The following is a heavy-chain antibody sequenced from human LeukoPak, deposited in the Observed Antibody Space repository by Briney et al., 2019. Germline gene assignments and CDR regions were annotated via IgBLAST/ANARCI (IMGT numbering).Heavy chain of an antibody. CDR3: ARENSHQLPYTLDY. D-gene: IGHD2-2*01. CDR1: GFTFSSHW. Sequence: PGGSLRLSCAGSGFTFSSHWMTWVRQAPGKGLEWVANIKQDGSEKYSVDSVKGRFTISRDNAKNSLYLQMNSLRPEDTAVYYCARENSHQLPYTLDYWGQGTLVTVSS. CDR2: IKQDGSEK. J-gene: IGHJ4*02. V-gene: IGHV3-7*01.